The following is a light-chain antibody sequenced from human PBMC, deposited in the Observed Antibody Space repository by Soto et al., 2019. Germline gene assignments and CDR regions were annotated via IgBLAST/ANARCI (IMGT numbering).Light chain of an antibody. CDR2: DVT. CDR3: SSYAGSNNFV. V-gene: IGLV2-11*01. Sequence: ALTQPRSVSGSPGQSVTISCTGTSSDVGGYNYVSWYQQHPGKAPKLMIYDVTKRPSGVPDRFSGSKSGNTASLTVSGLQAEDEADYYCSSYAGSNNFVFGTGTKVTVL. J-gene: IGLJ1*01. CDR1: SSDVGGYNY.